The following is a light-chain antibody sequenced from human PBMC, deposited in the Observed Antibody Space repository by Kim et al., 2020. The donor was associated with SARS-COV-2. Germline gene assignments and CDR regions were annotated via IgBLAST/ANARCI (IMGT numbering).Light chain of an antibody. CDR3: QQYSDWAT. CDR2: GAS. CDR1: QSVTSK. J-gene: IGKJ1*01. V-gene: IGKV3-15*01. Sequence: EIVMTQSPATLSVSPGERATLSCRASQSVTSKLAWYQHKPGQAPRLLIYGASTRATDIPTRFSGSGSGTEFTLTISSLQSEDSAVYFCQQYSDWATFGQGTKVEIK.